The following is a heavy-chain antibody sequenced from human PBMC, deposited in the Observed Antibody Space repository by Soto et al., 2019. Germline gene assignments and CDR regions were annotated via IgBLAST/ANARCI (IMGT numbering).Heavy chain of an antibody. D-gene: IGHD3-3*01. Sequence: SETLSLTCTVSGGSISSYYWSWIRQPPGKGLEWIGYIYYSGSTNCNPSLKSRVTISVDTSKNQFSLKLSSVTAADTAVYYCARDAIFGADYYMDVWGKGTTVTVSS. CDR1: GGSISSYY. V-gene: IGHV4-59*01. J-gene: IGHJ6*03. CDR3: ARDAIFGADYYMDV. CDR2: IYYSGST.